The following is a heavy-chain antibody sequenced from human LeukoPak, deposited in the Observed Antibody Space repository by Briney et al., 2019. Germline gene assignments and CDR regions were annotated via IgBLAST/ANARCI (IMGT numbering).Heavy chain of an antibody. J-gene: IGHJ4*02. Sequence: PAGGSLRLSCAASGFTFSSYGMHWVRQAPGKGLEWVTFIRYDGSNKYYADSVKGRFTISRDDSKNTLYLQMNSLRAEDTALYYCAKDGETYYYGSGSYYGHFDYWGQGTLVTVS. CDR3: AKDGETYYYGSGSYYGHFDY. D-gene: IGHD3-10*01. CDR2: IRYDGSNK. CDR1: GFTFSSYG. V-gene: IGHV3-30*02.